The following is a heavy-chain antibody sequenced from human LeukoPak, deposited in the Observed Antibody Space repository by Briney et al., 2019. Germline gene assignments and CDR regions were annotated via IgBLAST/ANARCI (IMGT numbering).Heavy chain of an antibody. Sequence: SETLSLTCTVSGGSISSYYWSWIRQPPGKGLEWIGYIYYSGSTNYNPSLKSRVTISVDTSKNQFSLKLSSVTAADTAVYYCARHRSGWLQSSFDYWGQGTLVTVSS. CDR1: GGSISSYY. CDR3: ARHRSGWLQSSFDY. J-gene: IGHJ4*02. CDR2: IYYSGST. V-gene: IGHV4-59*08. D-gene: IGHD5-24*01.